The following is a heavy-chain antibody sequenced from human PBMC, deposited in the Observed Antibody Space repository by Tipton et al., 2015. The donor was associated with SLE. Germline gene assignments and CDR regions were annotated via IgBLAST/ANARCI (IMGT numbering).Heavy chain of an antibody. CDR3: ARESGSSGWSLDS. V-gene: IGHV4-61*01. CDR2: IFYSGDA. CDR1: GGSVSSASYY. D-gene: IGHD6-13*01. J-gene: IGHJ4*02. Sequence: PGLVKPSETLSLTCTISGGSVSSASYYWTWIRQPPGKGMEWLGYIFYSGDATYHPSLKSRVTISIDTSKNQFSLKLTSVTAADMAVYYCARESGSSGWSLDSWGQGIPVTVSS.